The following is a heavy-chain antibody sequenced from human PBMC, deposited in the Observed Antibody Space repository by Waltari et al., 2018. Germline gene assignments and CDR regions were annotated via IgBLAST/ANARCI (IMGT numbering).Heavy chain of an antibody. CDR2: ISSSISYI. CDR1: GFTFSSYS. J-gene: IGHJ4*02. V-gene: IGHV3-21*01. Sequence: EVQLVESGGGLVKPGGSLRLSCAASGFTFSSYSMNWVRQAPGKGLEWVSSISSSISYIYYADSVKGRFTITRDNSKNTLYLQMNSLRAEDTAVYYCAREGGSGSYDYWGQGTLVTVSS. CDR3: AREGGSGSYDY. D-gene: IGHD3-10*01.